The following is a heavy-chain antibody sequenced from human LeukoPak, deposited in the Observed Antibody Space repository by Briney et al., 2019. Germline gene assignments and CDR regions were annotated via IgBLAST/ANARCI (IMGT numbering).Heavy chain of an antibody. V-gene: IGHV4-34*01. J-gene: IGHJ4*02. CDR3: ARIKRARARSVALDY. Sequence: SETLSLTCAVYGGSFSGYYWSWIRQPPGKGLEWIGEINHSGSTNYNPSLKSRVTISVDTSKNQFSLKLSPVTAADTAVYYCARIKRARARSVALDYWGQGTLVTVSS. D-gene: IGHD6-19*01. CDR1: GGSFSGYY. CDR2: INHSGST.